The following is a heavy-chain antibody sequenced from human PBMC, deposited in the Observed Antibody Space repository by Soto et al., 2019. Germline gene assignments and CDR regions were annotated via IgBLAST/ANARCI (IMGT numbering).Heavy chain of an antibody. V-gene: IGHV1-18*01. Sequence: QVQLVQSGAEVKKPGASVKVSCKASGYTFTSYGISWVRQAPGQGLEWMVWISAYNGNKNYGQKLQGRVTMTTDTSTSTDYRELRSLRSDDTAVYYCARDPGTYYYENGLGYWGQGTLVTVSS. CDR3: ARDPGTYYYENGLGY. D-gene: IGHD3-22*01. J-gene: IGHJ4*02. CDR2: ISAYNGNK. CDR1: GYTFTSYG.